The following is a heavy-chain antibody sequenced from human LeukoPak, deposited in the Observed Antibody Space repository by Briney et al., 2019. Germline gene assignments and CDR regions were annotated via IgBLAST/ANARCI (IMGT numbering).Heavy chain of an antibody. J-gene: IGHJ4*02. CDR2: IWYDGSNK. CDR3: AGEDVWGSYRPPDY. D-gene: IGHD3-16*02. V-gene: IGHV3-33*01. CDR1: GFTFSSYG. Sequence: PGRSLRLSCAASGFTFSSYGMHWVRQAPGKGLEWVAVIWYDGSNKYYADSVKGRFTISRDNSKNTLYLQMNSLRAEDTAVYYCAGEDVWGSYRPPDYWGQGTLVTVSP.